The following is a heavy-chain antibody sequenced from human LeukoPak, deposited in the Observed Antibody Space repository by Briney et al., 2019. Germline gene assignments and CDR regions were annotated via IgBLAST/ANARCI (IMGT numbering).Heavy chain of an antibody. D-gene: IGHD5-18*01. CDR2: ISGSGGST. CDR1: GFTFSSYA. CDR3: AKDGCIQLCSYFDY. Sequence: GGSLRLSCAASGFTFSSYAMSWVRQAPGKGMEWVSAISGSGGSTYYADSVKGRFTISRDNSKNTLYLQMNSLRAEDTAVYYCAKDGCIQLCSYFDYWGQGTLVSVSS. J-gene: IGHJ4*02. V-gene: IGHV3-23*01.